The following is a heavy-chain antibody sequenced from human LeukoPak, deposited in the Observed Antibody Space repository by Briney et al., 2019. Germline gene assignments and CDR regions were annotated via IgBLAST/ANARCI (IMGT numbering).Heavy chain of an antibody. J-gene: IGHJ6*03. CDR3: ARVQGLYSSGWYVPFYYYYYMDV. Sequence: SETLSLTCAVYGGSFSGYYWSWIRQPPGKGLEWIGEINHSGSTNYNPSLKSRVTISVDTSKNQFSLKLSSVTAADTAVYYCARVQGLYSSGWYVPFYYYYYMDVWGKGTTVTVSS. CDR2: INHSGST. V-gene: IGHV4-34*01. CDR1: GGSFSGYY. D-gene: IGHD6-19*01.